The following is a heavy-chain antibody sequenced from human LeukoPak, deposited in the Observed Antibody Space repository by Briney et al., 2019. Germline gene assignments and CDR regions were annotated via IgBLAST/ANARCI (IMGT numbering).Heavy chain of an antibody. Sequence: TSPTPSLTCSVSGGSISSENYYWSWIRPSAGKGLELIGRVYNSRTTNHNPSLKSRFTISVDTSKNQFSLKLRSVTAADTAVYYCARDDPYCTSSSCHSWFDPWGQGTLVTVSS. CDR1: GGSISSENYY. D-gene: IGHD2-2*01. CDR2: VYNSRTT. V-gene: IGHV4-61*02. J-gene: IGHJ5*02. CDR3: ARDDPYCTSSSCHSWFDP.